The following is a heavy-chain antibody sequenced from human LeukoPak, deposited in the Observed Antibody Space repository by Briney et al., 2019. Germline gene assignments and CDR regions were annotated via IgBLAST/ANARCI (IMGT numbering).Heavy chain of an antibody. Sequence: GASMRLSCAASGFTFSNYWMHLVRQAPGKGLVWVSRINSDGSSTTYADSVKGRFTISRDNAKNTLYLQMNSLRAEDTAVYYCAGSRGGPYYFDYWGQGTLVTVSS. V-gene: IGHV3-74*01. CDR2: INSDGSST. CDR1: GFTFSNYW. J-gene: IGHJ4*02. D-gene: IGHD3-10*01. CDR3: AGSRGGPYYFDY.